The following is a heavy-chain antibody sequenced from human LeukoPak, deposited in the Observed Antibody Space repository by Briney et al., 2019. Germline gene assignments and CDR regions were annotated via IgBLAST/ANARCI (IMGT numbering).Heavy chain of an antibody. V-gene: IGHV4-34*01. J-gene: IGHJ5*02. D-gene: IGHD1-14*01. CDR2: INHSGST. CDR3: ARVSINWFDP. CDR1: GFTFSSYA. Sequence: GSLRLSCAASGFTFSSYAMSWIRQPPGKGLEWIGEINHSGSTNYNPSLKSRVTISVDTSKNQFSLKLSSVTAADTAVYYCARVSINWFDPWGQGTLVTVSS.